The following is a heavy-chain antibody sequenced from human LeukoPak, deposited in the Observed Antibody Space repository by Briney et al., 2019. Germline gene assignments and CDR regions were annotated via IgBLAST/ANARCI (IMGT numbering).Heavy chain of an antibody. V-gene: IGHV4-59*08. CDR1: GGSISSYY. CDR2: IYYSGST. CDR3: ARSMTTVTTPYFDY. Sequence: SGTLSLTCTVSGGSISSYYWSWIRQPPGKGLEWIGYIYYSGSTYYNPSLKSRVTISVDTSKNQFSLKLSSVTAADTAVYYCARSMTTVTTPYFDYWGQGTLVTVSS. D-gene: IGHD4-17*01. J-gene: IGHJ4*02.